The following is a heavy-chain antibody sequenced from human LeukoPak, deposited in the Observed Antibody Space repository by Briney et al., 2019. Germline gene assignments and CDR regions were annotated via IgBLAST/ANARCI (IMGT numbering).Heavy chain of an antibody. D-gene: IGHD2-2*01. Sequence: PGGSLRLSCAASGFTFSTYAMNWVRQAPGKGLEWLSYISRSGSTIYYADSVRGRFTISRDNGKNTLYLQMNSLRAEDTAVYYCATRSGTSDYLFDYWGQGTLVTVSS. J-gene: IGHJ4*02. CDR2: ISRSGSTI. V-gene: IGHV3-48*03. CDR1: GFTFSTYA. CDR3: ATRSGTSDYLFDY.